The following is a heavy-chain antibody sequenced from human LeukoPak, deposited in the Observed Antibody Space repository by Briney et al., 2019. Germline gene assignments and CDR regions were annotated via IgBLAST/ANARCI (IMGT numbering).Heavy chain of an antibody. CDR1: GYTFTSYG. D-gene: IGHD2-15*01. J-gene: IGHJ6*03. Sequence: ASVKLSCKASGYTFTSYGISWVRQAPGQGLEWMGWISAYNGNTNYAQKLQGRVTMTTDTATSTAYMELRSLRSDDTAVYYCARDGGLYCSGGSCYSSYYYYYMDVWGKGTTVTVSS. CDR2: ISAYNGNT. V-gene: IGHV1-18*01. CDR3: ARDGGLYCSGGSCYSSYYYYYMDV.